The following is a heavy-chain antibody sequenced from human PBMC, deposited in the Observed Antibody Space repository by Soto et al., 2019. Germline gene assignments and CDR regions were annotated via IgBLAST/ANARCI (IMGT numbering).Heavy chain of an antibody. CDR3: AKDLDGKRVVAARFDF. CDR1: GFTFSTYA. CDR2: ISAGGSGA. J-gene: IGHJ4*02. Sequence: GGSLRLSCAASGFTFSTYAMTWVRQAPGKGLEWVSVISAGGSGAYFADSVKGRFTISRDNSKNMLYLQMNSLRAEDTAVYYCAKDLDGKRVVAARFDFWGQGTLVTVSS. D-gene: IGHD2-15*01. V-gene: IGHV3-23*01.